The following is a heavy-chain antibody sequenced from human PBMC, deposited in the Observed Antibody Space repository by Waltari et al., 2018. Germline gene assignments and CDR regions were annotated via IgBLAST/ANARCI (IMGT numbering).Heavy chain of an antibody. CDR1: GGSISSSY. CDR2: IYYSGST. CDR3: ASDGSYGGNSRAEYFQH. D-gene: IGHD1-26*01. V-gene: IGHV4-59*01. Sequence: QVQLQESGPGLVKPSETLSLTCTVSGGSISSSYWSWIRQPPGKGLEWIGYIYYSGSTNYNPSLKSRVTISVDTSKNQFSLKLSSVTAADTAVYYCASDGSYGGNSRAEYFQHWGQGTLVTVSS. J-gene: IGHJ1*01.